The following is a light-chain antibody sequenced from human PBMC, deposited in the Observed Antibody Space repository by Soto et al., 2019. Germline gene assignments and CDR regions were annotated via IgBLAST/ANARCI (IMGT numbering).Light chain of an antibody. J-gene: IGKJ5*01. Sequence: DLQMTQSPSSLSASVGDRVTITCRSSKAIDDYLIWYQQKPGNAPNLLIYSASTLQSGVPSRFTGSGSGTDFTLTISSLQPEDSATYFCQQSFKPPLTFGQGTRVEVK. CDR1: KAIDDY. CDR2: SAS. CDR3: QQSFKPPLT. V-gene: IGKV1-39*01.